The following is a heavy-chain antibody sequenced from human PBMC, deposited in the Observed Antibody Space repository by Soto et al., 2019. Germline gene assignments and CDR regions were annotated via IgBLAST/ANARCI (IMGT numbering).Heavy chain of an antibody. CDR3: AKGRYDFWSPYYFDS. CDR2: ITWNSRVL. J-gene: IGHJ4*02. CDR1: GLNFDDFA. Sequence: GGSLRLSCVGTGLNFDDFARHWVRQAPGKGLECVSGITWNSRVLAYADSVKGRFTISRDNARNSLYLQMDSLRDEDTALYYCAKGRYDFWSPYYFDSWGQGTLVTVSS. D-gene: IGHD3-3*01. V-gene: IGHV3-9*01.